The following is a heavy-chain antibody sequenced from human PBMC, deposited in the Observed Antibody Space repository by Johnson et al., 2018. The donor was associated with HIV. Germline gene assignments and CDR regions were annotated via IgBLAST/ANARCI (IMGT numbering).Heavy chain of an antibody. CDR3: AKETRDSRSAFDV. J-gene: IGHJ3*01. D-gene: IGHD4-11*01. CDR2: ISYDGKNK. CDR1: GFTFSSYA. Sequence: MQLVESGGGFVKPGGSLRLSCAVSGFTFSSYAMHWVRQAPGKGLEWVAVISYDGKNKYFGDSVKGRFTISRDNSKNTLYLHMNSLRVEDTAVYYCAKETRDSRSAFDVWGQGTLVTVSS. V-gene: IGHV3-30*04.